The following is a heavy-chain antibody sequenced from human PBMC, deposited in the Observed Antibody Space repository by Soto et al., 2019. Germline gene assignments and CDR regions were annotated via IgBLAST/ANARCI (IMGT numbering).Heavy chain of an antibody. V-gene: IGHV1-69*12. CDR1: GGTFSTYA. J-gene: IGHJ4*02. D-gene: IGHD5-18*01. CDR2: IIPMFGTA. Sequence: QVQLVQSGAEVKKPESSVKVSCKAPGGTFSTYAISWVRQAPGQGLEWMGGIIPMFGTANYTQRFQDSVTITADESTNTVYMELSSLRSEHTAVYFCASGIQLWLRRINNGYSGWGQGTLVTVSS. CDR3: ASGIQLWLRRINNGYSG.